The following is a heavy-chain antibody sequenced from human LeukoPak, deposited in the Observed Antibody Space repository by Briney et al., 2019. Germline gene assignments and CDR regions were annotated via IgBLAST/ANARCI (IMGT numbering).Heavy chain of an antibody. CDR1: GFTFSSYA. CDR2: ISGSGGST. CDR3: VQRRDAFDI. Sequence: GGSLRLSCAAYGFTFSSYAMSWVRQAPGEGLEWVSGISGSGGSTYYADSVKGRFTIARDNSKNTLYLQMNSLRAEDRAVYYCVQRRDAFDIWGQGTMVTVSS. J-gene: IGHJ3*02. V-gene: IGHV3-23*01.